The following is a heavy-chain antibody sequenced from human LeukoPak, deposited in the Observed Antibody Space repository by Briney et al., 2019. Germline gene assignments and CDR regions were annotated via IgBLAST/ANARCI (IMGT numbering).Heavy chain of an antibody. CDR3: ARGSYDSSGYYNYHDI. J-gene: IGHJ3*02. CDR2: IYPRDSDT. Sequence: GESLKISCKCSGYNFPNYWIGWVRQVPGEGLECMGIIYPRDSDTRYSPSFQGRVTISVDKSISTAYLQWSSLKASDTAMYYCARGSYDSSGYYNYHDIWGQGTMVTVSS. V-gene: IGHV5-51*01. CDR1: GYNFPNYW. D-gene: IGHD3-22*01.